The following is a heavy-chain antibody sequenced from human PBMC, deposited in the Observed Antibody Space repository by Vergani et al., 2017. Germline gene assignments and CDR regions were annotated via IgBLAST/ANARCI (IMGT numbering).Heavy chain of an antibody. CDR2: ITYNGGRT. V-gene: IGHV3-23*04. Sequence: EVQLVESGGGLVQPGGSLRLSCAASGFTFSGFWMSWVRQAPGKGLEWVSTITYNGGRTYYADSVTGRFTISRDNSKNTLFLQLKTLRAEDTGVYYCAKDYNIMGALHYWGQGTLVAVSS. CDR1: GFTFSGFW. D-gene: IGHD5-12*01. CDR3: AKDYNIMGALHY. J-gene: IGHJ4*02.